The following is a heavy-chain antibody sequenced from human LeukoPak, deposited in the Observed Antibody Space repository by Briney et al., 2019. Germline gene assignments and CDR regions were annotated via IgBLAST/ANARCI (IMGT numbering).Heavy chain of an antibody. D-gene: IGHD3-22*01. J-gene: IGHJ4*02. V-gene: IGHV3-23*01. Sequence: PGGSLTLSCAASGLTFRNYYMSWVRQSPGKWLEWVSVIRSNSGGGTYYAASVKGRFTISRDNYKNTLYLKMNSRRAEDTAVYYCGEDSSGSSPDWGQGTLVTVSS. CDR3: GEDSSGSSPD. CDR1: GLTFRNYY. CDR2: IRSNSGGGT.